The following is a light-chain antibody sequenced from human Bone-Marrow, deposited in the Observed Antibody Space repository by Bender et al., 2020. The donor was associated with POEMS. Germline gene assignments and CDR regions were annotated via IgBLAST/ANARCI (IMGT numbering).Light chain of an antibody. Sequence: QSVLTQPPSVSGAPGQRVIISCSGGSSNIGAGYDVHWYQQLPGTAPKPLIYGNSNRPSGVPDRFSGSKSGTSVSLAITGLQAEDEADYYCSSYTISSTFVFGTGTKVTVL. CDR2: GNS. J-gene: IGLJ1*01. CDR1: SSNIGAGYD. CDR3: SSYTISSTFV. V-gene: IGLV1-40*01.